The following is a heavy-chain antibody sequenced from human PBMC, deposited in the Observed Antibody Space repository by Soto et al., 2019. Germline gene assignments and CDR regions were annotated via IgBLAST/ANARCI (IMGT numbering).Heavy chain of an antibody. CDR2: ISSSSSYI. Sequence: PGGSLRLSCAASGFTFSSYSMNWVRQAPGKGLEWVSSISSSSSYIYYADSVKGRFTISRDNAKNSLYLQMNSLRAEDTAVYYCARDLEGYCSGGSCYSTKFDYWGQATLVTVSS. J-gene: IGHJ4*02. CDR1: GFTFSSYS. V-gene: IGHV3-21*01. D-gene: IGHD2-15*01. CDR3: ARDLEGYCSGGSCYSTKFDY.